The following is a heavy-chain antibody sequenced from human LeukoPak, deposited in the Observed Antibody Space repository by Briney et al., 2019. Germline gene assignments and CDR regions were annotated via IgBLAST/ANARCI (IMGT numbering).Heavy chain of an antibody. Sequence: ASVKVSCKASGYTFTSYYMHWVRQAPGQGPEWMGIINPSGGSTNYAQKFQGRVTMTRDTSTRTVYMELSSLRSEDTAVYYCARELEYGWDYWGQGTPVTVSS. CDR2: INPSGGST. J-gene: IGHJ4*02. V-gene: IGHV1-46*01. CDR3: ARELEYGWDY. D-gene: IGHD4-17*01. CDR1: GYTFTSYY.